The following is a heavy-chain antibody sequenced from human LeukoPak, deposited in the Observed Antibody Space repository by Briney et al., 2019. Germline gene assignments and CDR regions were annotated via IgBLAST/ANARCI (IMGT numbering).Heavy chain of an antibody. J-gene: IGHJ4*02. D-gene: IGHD3-22*01. CDR3: ARVSQTPAYYYTSGYYYHGY. Sequence: ASVKVSCKASGYTFSAYDINWVRQATGQGLEWMGWMNPNSGNTGFAQMFQGRVTMTRDTSINTAYMELSNLRSEDTAVYYCARVSQTPAYYYTSGYYYHGYWGQGTRVTVSS. V-gene: IGHV1-8*01. CDR2: MNPNSGNT. CDR1: GYTFSAYD.